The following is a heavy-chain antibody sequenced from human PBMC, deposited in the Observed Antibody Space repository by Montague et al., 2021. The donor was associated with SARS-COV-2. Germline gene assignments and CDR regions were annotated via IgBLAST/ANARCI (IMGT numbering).Heavy chain of an antibody. Sequence: SETLSLTCTLSGGSISSYYWCWVRQPPGKGLEWIGYIYYSGRTNXNPSLKSRVTISVDTSKNQFSLKLSSVTAADTAVYYCARGSGWMGNAFDIWGQGTMVTVSS. CDR3: ARGSGWMGNAFDI. D-gene: IGHD6-19*01. J-gene: IGHJ3*02. V-gene: IGHV4-59*01. CDR2: IYYSGRT. CDR1: GGSISSYY.